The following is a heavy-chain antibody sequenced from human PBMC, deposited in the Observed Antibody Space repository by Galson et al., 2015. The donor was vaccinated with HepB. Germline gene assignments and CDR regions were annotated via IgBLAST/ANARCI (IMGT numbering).Heavy chain of an antibody. CDR3: VMVQGVIPYNWFDP. J-gene: IGHJ5*02. V-gene: IGHV1-46*03. D-gene: IGHD3-10*01. CDR2: INPSGGST. CDR1: GYTFTSYY. Sequence: SVKVSCKASGYTFTSYYMHWVRQAPGQGLEWMGIINPSGGSTNYAQKFQGRVTMTRDTSTSTDYMELSSLRSEDTAVYYCVMVQGVIPYNWFDPWGQGTLVTVSS.